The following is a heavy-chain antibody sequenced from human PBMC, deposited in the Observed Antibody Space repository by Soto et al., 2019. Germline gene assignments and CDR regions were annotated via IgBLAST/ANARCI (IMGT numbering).Heavy chain of an antibody. J-gene: IGHJ5*02. CDR2: IYPGDSDT. V-gene: IGHV5-51*01. D-gene: IGHD3-10*01. Sequence: VAALKISCKGSGYSFTSYWIGWVRQMPGKGLEWMGIIYPGDSDTRYSPSFQGQVTISADKSISTAYLQWSSLKASDTAMYYCARHRGRDGPGWFDPWGQGTLVTVSS. CDR1: GYSFTSYW. CDR3: ARHRGRDGPGWFDP.